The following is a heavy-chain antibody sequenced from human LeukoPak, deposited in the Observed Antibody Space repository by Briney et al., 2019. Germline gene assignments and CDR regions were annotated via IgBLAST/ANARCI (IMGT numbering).Heavy chain of an antibody. D-gene: IGHD3-22*01. J-gene: IGHJ4*02. CDR3: AKGSYYDSSGSFYFDY. Sequence: GKSLRLSCAASGFTFSSYAMSWVRQAPGKGLEWVSGISGSGDNTYYAVSVKGRFTISRDNSKNTLYVQVNSLGTEDTAAYYCAKGSYYDSSGSFYFDYWGQGTLVTVSS. CDR2: ISGSGDNT. V-gene: IGHV3-23*01. CDR1: GFTFSSYA.